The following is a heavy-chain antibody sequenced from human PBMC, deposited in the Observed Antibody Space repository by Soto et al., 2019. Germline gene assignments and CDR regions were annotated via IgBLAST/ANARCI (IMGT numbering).Heavy chain of an antibody. CDR2: ISYDGSNK. V-gene: IGHV3-30-3*01. Sequence: GGSLRLSCAASGFTFSSYAMHWVRQAPGKGLEWVAVISYDGSNKYYADSVKGRFTISRGNSKNTLYLQMNSLRVEDTAVYYCAKDKTTVTTGGHFDYWGQGTLVTVSS. D-gene: IGHD4-17*01. J-gene: IGHJ4*02. CDR3: AKDKTTVTTGGHFDY. CDR1: GFTFSSYA.